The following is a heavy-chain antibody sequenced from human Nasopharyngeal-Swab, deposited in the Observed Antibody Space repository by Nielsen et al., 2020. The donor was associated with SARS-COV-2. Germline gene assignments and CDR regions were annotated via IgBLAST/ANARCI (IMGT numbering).Heavy chain of an antibody. CDR3: ARVARYEEDY. CDR2: IWYDGSNK. V-gene: IGHV3-33*08. J-gene: IGHJ4*02. CDR1: GFTFSSYA. D-gene: IGHD1-14*01. Sequence: GESLKISCAASGFTFSSYAMHWVRQAPGKGLEWVAVIWYDGSNKYYADSVKGRFTISRDNAKNSLYLQMNSLRAEDTAVYYCARVARYEEDYWGQGTLVTVSS.